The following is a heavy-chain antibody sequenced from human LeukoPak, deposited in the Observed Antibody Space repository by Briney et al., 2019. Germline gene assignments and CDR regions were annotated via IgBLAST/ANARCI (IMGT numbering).Heavy chain of an antibody. Sequence: PSGTLSLTCVASGFSISSYYWSWIRQPPGKGLEWIGYIYYSGSTNYNPSLKIRVTIAVETTKNQFYMKLSSVTAADTAVYSCARHKWELDDFDIWGQGTMVTVSS. J-gene: IGHJ3*02. V-gene: IGHV4-59*08. D-gene: IGHD1-26*01. CDR2: IYYSGST. CDR1: GFSISSYY. CDR3: ARHKWELDDFDI.